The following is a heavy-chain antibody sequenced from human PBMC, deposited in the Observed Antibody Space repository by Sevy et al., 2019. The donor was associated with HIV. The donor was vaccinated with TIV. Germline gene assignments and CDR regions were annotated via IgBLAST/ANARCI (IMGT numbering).Heavy chain of an antibody. D-gene: IGHD2-15*01. CDR2: IIPMFGTA. CDR1: GGTFSSYT. Sequence: SVKVSCKASGGTFSSYTFSWVRQAPGQGLEWMGGIIPMFGTANYAQKFQARVTITADESTSTAYMELSSLRSEDTAVYYCARGGFCSGATCYYFDYWGQGTLVTVSS. CDR3: ARGGFCSGATCYYFDY. V-gene: IGHV1-69*13. J-gene: IGHJ4*02.